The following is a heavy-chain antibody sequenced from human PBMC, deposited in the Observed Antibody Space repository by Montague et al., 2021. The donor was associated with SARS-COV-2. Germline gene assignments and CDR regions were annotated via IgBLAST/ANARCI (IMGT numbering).Heavy chain of an antibody. Sequence: SETLSLTCTVSGGSISSSSYYWGWIRQPPGKGLEWIGSIYYSGYTDYNPSLKSRVTISVDTSKNHFSLRLSSVTAADTAVYYCARSGGWGIFDRWGQGTLVIVSS. CDR2: IYYSGYT. CDR1: GGSISSSSYY. J-gene: IGHJ5*02. V-gene: IGHV4-39*07. D-gene: IGHD7-27*01. CDR3: ARSGGWGIFDR.